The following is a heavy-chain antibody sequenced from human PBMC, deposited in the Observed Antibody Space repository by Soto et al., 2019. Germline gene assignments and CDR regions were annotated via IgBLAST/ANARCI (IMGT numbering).Heavy chain of an antibody. D-gene: IGHD3-16*01. V-gene: IGHV3-21*01. CDR1: GLTFRSYS. CDR2: ISSSSSYI. Sequence: GSLRLPCVASGLTFRSYSMNSVRPAPRNGLEWVASISSSSSYIYYADSVKGRFTISRDNAKNSLYLQMNSLRAEDTAVYYCARDRGVMPYYYGMDVWGQGTTVTVSS. CDR3: ARDRGVMPYYYGMDV. J-gene: IGHJ6*02.